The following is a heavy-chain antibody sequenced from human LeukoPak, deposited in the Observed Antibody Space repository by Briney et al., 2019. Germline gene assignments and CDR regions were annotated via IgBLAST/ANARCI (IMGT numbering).Heavy chain of an antibody. D-gene: IGHD5-12*01. CDR3: ARLLLEATIEDNDY. Sequence: ASVKVSCKASGGTFSSYAISWVRQAPGQGLEWMGGIIPIFGTANYAQKFQGRVTITADESTSTAYMELSSLRSEDTAVYYCARLLLEATIEDNDYWGQGTLVTVSS. CDR1: GGTFSSYA. CDR2: IIPIFGTA. J-gene: IGHJ4*02. V-gene: IGHV1-69*13.